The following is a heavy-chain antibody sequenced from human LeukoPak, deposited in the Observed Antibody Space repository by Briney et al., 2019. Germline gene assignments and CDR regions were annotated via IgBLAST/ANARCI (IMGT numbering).Heavy chain of an antibody. J-gene: IGHJ4*02. CDR3: ATEIAAAGLYFDY. D-gene: IGHD6-13*01. Sequence: ASVKVSCKVSGHTLTELSMHWVRQVPGKGLEWMGGFDPEDGETIYAQKFQGRVTMTEDTSTDTACMELSSLRSEDTAVYYCATEIAAAGLYFDYWGQGTLVTVSS. V-gene: IGHV1-24*01. CDR2: FDPEDGET. CDR1: GHTLTELS.